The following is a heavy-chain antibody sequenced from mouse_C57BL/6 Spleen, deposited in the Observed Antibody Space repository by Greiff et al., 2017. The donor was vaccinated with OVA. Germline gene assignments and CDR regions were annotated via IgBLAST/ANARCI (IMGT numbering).Heavy chain of an antibody. CDR3: ARVYDYDRGYFDV. D-gene: IGHD2-4*01. CDR2: ISYDGSN. Sequence: VQLQQSGPGLVKPSQSLSLTCSVTGYSITSGYYWNWIRQFPGNKLEWMGYISYDGSNNYNPSLKNRISITRDTSKNQFFLKLNSVTTEDTATYYCARVYDYDRGYFDVWGTGTTVTVSS. J-gene: IGHJ1*03. CDR1: GYSITSGYY. V-gene: IGHV3-6*01.